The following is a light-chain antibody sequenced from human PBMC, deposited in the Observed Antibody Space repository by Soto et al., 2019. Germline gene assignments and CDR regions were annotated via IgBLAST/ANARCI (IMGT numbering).Light chain of an antibody. CDR1: QSIGTR. Sequence: DIQMTQSPSTLSASVGDRVTITCRASQSIGTRLAWYQQKPGKAPKLLIYDASSLESGVPSRFSGSGSGTEFTLTISSLQPDDFATYYCQQYNSYSQTFGQGTKVDIK. V-gene: IGKV1-5*01. J-gene: IGKJ1*01. CDR3: QQYNSYSQT. CDR2: DAS.